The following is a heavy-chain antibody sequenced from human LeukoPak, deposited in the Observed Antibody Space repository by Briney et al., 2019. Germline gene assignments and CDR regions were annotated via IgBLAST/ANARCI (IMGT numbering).Heavy chain of an antibody. J-gene: IGHJ4*02. V-gene: IGHV3-30*02. CDR1: GFTFSSYG. CDR3: ARDLNYYDSSGYRDY. CDR2: IRYDGNNK. Sequence: GGSLRLSCAASGFTFSSYGMHWVRQAPGKGLEWVAFIRYDGNNKYYADSVKGRFTISRDNSKNTLFLQMNSLRAGDTAVYYCARDLNYYDSSGYRDYWGQGTLVTVSS. D-gene: IGHD3-22*01.